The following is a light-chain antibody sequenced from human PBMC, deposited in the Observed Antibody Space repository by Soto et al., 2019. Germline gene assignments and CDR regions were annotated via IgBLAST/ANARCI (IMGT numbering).Light chain of an antibody. V-gene: IGLV2-14*01. Sequence: QSVLTQPASVSRSPGQSITISCTGTSSDVGGYNYVSWYQQHPGKAPKLMIYDVSNRPSGVSNRFSGSKSGNTASLTISGLQAEDEPDYYCSSYTSSSTQAFGTGTKVTVL. J-gene: IGLJ1*01. CDR2: DVS. CDR3: SSYTSSSTQA. CDR1: SSDVGGYNY.